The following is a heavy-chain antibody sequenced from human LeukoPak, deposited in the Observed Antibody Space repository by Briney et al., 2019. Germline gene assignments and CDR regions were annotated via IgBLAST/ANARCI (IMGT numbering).Heavy chain of an antibody. D-gene: IGHD4-23*01. CDR3: ARDQAVNSNWYLDL. J-gene: IGHJ2*01. CDR1: GGSISSYY. CDR2: IYTSGST. Sequence: SETLSLTCTVSGGSISSYYWSWIRQPAGKGLEWIGRIYTSGSTNYNPSLKSRATMSVDTSKNQFSLKLSSVTAADTAVYYCARDQAVNSNWYLDLWGRGTLVTVSS. V-gene: IGHV4-4*07.